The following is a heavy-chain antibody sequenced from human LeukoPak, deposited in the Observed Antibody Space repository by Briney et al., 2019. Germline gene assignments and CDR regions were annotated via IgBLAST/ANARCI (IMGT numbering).Heavy chain of an antibody. CDR1: GGSISSSSYY. V-gene: IGHV4-39*01. Sequence: PSETLSLTCTVSGGSISSSSYYWGWIRQPPGKGLEWIGSIYYSGSTYYNPSLKSRVTISVDTSKNQFSLKLSSVTAADTAVYYCARGPDYYDSSGYNDYWGQGTLVTVSS. D-gene: IGHD3-22*01. CDR2: IYYSGST. J-gene: IGHJ4*02. CDR3: ARGPDYYDSSGYNDY.